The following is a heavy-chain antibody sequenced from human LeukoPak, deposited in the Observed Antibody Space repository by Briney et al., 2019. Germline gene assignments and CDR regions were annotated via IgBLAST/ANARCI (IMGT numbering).Heavy chain of an antibody. CDR3: ARTNYGGNSIYYYYMDV. CDR1: GGSISTYY. CDR2: IYYSGST. V-gene: IGHV4-59*01. J-gene: IGHJ6*03. Sequence: SETLSLTCTVSGGSISTYYWSWIPQPPGKGLEWIGYIYYSGSTNYNPSLKSRVTISVDTSNNQFSLKLSSVTAADTAVYYCARTNYGGNSIYYYYMDVWGKGTTVTVSS. D-gene: IGHD4-23*01.